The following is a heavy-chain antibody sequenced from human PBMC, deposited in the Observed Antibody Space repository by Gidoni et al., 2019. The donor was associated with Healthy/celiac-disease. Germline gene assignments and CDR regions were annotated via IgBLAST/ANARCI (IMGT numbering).Heavy chain of an antibody. D-gene: IGHD1-1*01. CDR1: GYSFTSYW. Sequence: EVQLVQSGAEVKKPGESLRTSCKGSGYSFTSYWISWVRQMPGKGLEWMGRIDPSDSYTNYSPSFQGHVTISADKSISTAYLQWSSLKASDTAMYYCARRRQTTKALDYWGQGTLVTVSS. CDR3: ARRRQTTKALDY. CDR2: IDPSDSYT. J-gene: IGHJ4*02. V-gene: IGHV5-10-1*03.